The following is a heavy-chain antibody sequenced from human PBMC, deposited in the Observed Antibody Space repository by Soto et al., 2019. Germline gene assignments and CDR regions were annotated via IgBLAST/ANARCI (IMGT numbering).Heavy chain of an antibody. V-gene: IGHV4-61*01. CDR2: IYYSGGT. D-gene: IGHD4-17*01. J-gene: IGHJ6*02. Sequence: PSETLSLTCTVSGGSVSSGSYYWSWIRQPPGKGLEWIGYIYYSGGTNYNPSLKSRVTISVDTSKNQFSLKLSSVTAADTAVYYCARDKGVFDGDYDYYYYGMDVWGQGTTVTVSS. CDR1: GGSVSSGSYY. CDR3: ARDKGVFDGDYDYYYYGMDV.